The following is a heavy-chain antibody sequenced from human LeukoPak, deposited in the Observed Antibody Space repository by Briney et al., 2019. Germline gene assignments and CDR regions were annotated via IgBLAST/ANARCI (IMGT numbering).Heavy chain of an antibody. Sequence: GGSLRLSCAASGFTFSSYSMNWVRQAPGKGLEWVSSISSSSSYIHYAASVKGRFTISRDNAKNSLYLQMNSLRAEDTAVYYCARDDLGILRYFDRSHDAFDIWGQGTMVTVSS. J-gene: IGHJ3*02. CDR2: ISSSSSYI. D-gene: IGHD3-9*01. CDR3: ARDDLGILRYFDRSHDAFDI. CDR1: GFTFSSYS. V-gene: IGHV3-21*01.